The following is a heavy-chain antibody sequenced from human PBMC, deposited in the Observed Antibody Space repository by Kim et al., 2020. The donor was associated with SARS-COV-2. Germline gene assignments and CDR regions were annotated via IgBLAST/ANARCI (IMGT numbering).Heavy chain of an antibody. CDR3: ARAPRPDAFDI. V-gene: IGHV3-53*01. J-gene: IGHJ3*02. CDR2: T. Sequence: TSCENTMKSRLTISRDNSKITLYLQMNSLRAEDTAVYYCARAPRPDAFDIWGQGTMVTVSS.